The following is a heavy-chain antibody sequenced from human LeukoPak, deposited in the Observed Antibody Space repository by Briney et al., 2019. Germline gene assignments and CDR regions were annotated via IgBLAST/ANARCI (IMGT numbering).Heavy chain of an antibody. CDR2: IYTSGST. CDR1: GGSISSGGYY. D-gene: IGHD3-10*01. V-gene: IGHV4-61*02. CDR3: ARDGSGIWFDP. J-gene: IGHJ5*02. Sequence: SETLSLTCTVSGGSISSGGYYWSWIRQPAGKGLEWIGRIYTSGSTNYNPSLKSRVTISVDTSKNQFSLNLSSVTAADTAVYYCARDGSGIWFDPWGQGTLVTVSS.